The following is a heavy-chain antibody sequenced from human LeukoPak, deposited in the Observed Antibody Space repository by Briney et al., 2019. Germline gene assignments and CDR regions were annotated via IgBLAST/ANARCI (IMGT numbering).Heavy chain of an antibody. CDR3: ASHRKQWLASFDY. CDR2: IYHSGST. V-gene: IGHV4-38-2*02. CDR1: GYSISSGYY. J-gene: IGHJ4*02. Sequence: PSETLSLTCTVSGYSISSGYYWGWIRQPPGKGLEWIGSIYHSGSTYYNPSLKSRVTISVDTSKNQFPLKLSSVTAAHTAVYYCASHRKQWLASFDYWGQGTLVTVSS. D-gene: IGHD6-19*01.